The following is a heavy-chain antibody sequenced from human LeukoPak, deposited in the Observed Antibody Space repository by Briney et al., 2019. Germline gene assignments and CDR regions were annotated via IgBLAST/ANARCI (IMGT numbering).Heavy chain of an antibody. CDR3: ARDKLVGATTGSYFDL. D-gene: IGHD1-26*01. CDR1: GFTFTTYW. J-gene: IGHJ2*01. V-gene: IGHV3-7*01. Sequence: PGGSLRLSCAASGFTFTTYWMSWVRQAPGTGLEWVAIINQDGSERYYVDSVKGRFTISRDNAKNSLFLQMNTLRADDTAVYYCARDKLVGATTGSYFDLWGRGALVTVSS. CDR2: INQDGSER.